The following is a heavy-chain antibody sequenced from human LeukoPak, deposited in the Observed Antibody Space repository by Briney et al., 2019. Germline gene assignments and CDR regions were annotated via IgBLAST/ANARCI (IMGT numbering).Heavy chain of an antibody. CDR3: ARDELGYCSSTSCYPFDY. CDR2: IWYDGSNK. V-gene: IGHV3-33*01. D-gene: IGHD2-2*01. Sequence: PGGSLRLSCAASGFTFSSYGMHWVRQAPGKGLEWVAVIWYDGSNKYYADSVKGRFTISRDNSKNPFYLQMNSLRAEDTAVYYCARDELGYCSSTSCYPFDYWGQGTLVTVSS. CDR1: GFTFSSYG. J-gene: IGHJ4*02.